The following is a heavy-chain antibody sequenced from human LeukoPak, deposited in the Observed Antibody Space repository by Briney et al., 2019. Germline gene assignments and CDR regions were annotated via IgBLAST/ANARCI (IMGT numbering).Heavy chain of an antibody. J-gene: IGHJ6*03. CDR1: GFTFSSYA. Sequence: GGSLRLSCAASGFTFSSYAMSWVRQAPGKGLEWVSTMSTNGVATYYTDSVKGRFTISRDNSKNTLYLQMNSLRADDTAVYYCAKSLRGTRSYYYYYMDVWGKGTTVTVSS. CDR3: AKSLRGTRSYYYYYMDV. D-gene: IGHD3-16*01. V-gene: IGHV3-23*01. CDR2: MSTNGVAT.